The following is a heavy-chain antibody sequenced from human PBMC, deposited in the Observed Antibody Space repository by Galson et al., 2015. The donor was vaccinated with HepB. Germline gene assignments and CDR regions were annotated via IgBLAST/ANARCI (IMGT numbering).Heavy chain of an antibody. V-gene: IGHV1-8*01. Sequence: SVKVSCKASGYSFTNHDINWVRQATGRGLEWMGWMNPNSGNTGYAQKFQGRVIMTRNTSITTAYMELSRLTSEDTAVYYFARGIFGIKDGWVQGTTVTVSS. J-gene: IGHJ6*02. D-gene: IGHD3-9*01. CDR3: ARGIFGIKDG. CDR1: GYSFTNHD. CDR2: MNPNSGNT.